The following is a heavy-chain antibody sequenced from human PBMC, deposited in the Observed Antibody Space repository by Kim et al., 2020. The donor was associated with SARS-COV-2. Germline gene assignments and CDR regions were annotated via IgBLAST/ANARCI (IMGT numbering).Heavy chain of an antibody. CDR3: ACGHYDSSGYKTWGY. J-gene: IGHJ4*02. D-gene: IGHD3-22*01. Sequence: DSVKGRFTISRDNAKTSLYLQMNSLRAEDTAVYYCACGHYDSSGYKTWGYWGQGTLVTVSS. V-gene: IGHV3-7*01.